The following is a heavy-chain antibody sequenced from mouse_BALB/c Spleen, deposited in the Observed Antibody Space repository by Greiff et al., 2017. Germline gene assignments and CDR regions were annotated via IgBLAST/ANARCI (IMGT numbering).Heavy chain of an antibody. V-gene: IGHV1S22*01. J-gene: IGHJ2*01. CDR1: GYTFTSYW. CDR2: IYPGSGST. D-gene: IGHD2-2*01. Sequence: LQQPGSELVRPGASVKLSCKASGYTFTSYWMHWVKQRPGQGLEWIGNIYPGSGSTNYDEKFKSKATLTVDTSSSTAYMQLSSLTSEDSAVYYCTRYGGLRRFDYWGQGTTLTVSS. CDR3: TRYGGLRRFDY.